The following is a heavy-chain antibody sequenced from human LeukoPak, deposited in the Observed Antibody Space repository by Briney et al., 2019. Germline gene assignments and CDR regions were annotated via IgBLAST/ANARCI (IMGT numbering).Heavy chain of an antibody. CDR1: GFTFSSYW. CDR2: INQDGSQK. CDR3: ARGEYYYDGGY. Sequence: GGSLRLSCAASGFTFSSYWTSWVRQAPGKGLEWVVNINQDGSQKYYVDSVRGRFTISRDNAKNSLYLQMNSLRVEDTAVYYCARGEYYYDGGYWGQGTLVTVSS. D-gene: IGHD3-22*01. V-gene: IGHV3-7*03. J-gene: IGHJ4*02.